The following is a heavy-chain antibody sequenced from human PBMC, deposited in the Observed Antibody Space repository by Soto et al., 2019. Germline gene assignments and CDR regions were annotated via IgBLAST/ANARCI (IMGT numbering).Heavy chain of an antibody. D-gene: IGHD2-2*01. CDR3: ARSIPYCSSTSCPHYYYYYGMDV. Sequence: ASVKVSCKASGYTFTGYYMHWVRQAPGQGLEWMGGIIPIFGTANYAQKFQGRVTITADKSTSTAYMELSSLRSEDTAVYYCARSIPYCSSTSCPHYYYYYGMDVWGQGTTVTVSS. CDR1: GYTFTGYY. V-gene: IGHV1-69*06. CDR2: IIPIFGTA. J-gene: IGHJ6*02.